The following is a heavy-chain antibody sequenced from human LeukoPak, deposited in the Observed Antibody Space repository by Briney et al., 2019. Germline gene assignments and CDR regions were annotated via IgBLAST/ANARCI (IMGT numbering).Heavy chain of an antibody. V-gene: IGHV3-21*01. CDR3: ASIRRTYYDSSAHRSYYFDY. CDR1: GFTFSSYS. J-gene: IGHJ4*02. Sequence: GGSLRLSCAASGFTFSSYSMNWVRQAPGKGLEWVSSISSSSSYIYYADSVKGRFTISRDNAKNSLYLQMNSLRAEDTAVYYCASIRRTYYDSSAHRSYYFDYWGQGTLVTVSS. CDR2: ISSSSSYI. D-gene: IGHD3-22*01.